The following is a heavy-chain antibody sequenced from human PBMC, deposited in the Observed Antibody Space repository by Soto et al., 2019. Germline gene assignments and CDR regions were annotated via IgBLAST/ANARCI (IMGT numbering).Heavy chain of an antibody. CDR3: AKGGQVVVTARCDY. J-gene: IGHJ4*02. D-gene: IGHD2-21*02. V-gene: IGHV3-30*18. Sequence: GGSLSLSCAASGFTFSSYGMHWVRQAPGKGLEWVAVISYDGSNKYYADSVKGRFTISRDNSKNTLYVQMNTLRAEDTAVYYCAKGGQVVVTARCDYWGPGTLVTVS. CDR2: ISYDGSNK. CDR1: GFTFSSYG.